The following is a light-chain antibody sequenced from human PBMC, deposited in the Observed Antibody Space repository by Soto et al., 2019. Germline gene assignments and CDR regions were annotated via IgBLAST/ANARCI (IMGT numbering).Light chain of an antibody. CDR2: GAS. CDR3: QQYVRSRT. J-gene: IGKJ1*01. CDR1: QSVSSSY. Sequence: EVVIKQSPVTLSESPGERATLSCRSSQSVSSSYLAWYQQKPGQAPRLLIYGASSRATGIPDRFSGSGSGTDFTLTISRLEPEDIAVYYCQQYVRSRTFGQGSIVDIK. V-gene: IGKV3-20*01.